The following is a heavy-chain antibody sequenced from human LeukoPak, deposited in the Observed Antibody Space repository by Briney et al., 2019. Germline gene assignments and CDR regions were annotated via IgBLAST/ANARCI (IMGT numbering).Heavy chain of an antibody. CDR2: TYYRSKWYN. Sequence: SQTLSLTCALSGDTVSRNSVAWNWIRQSPSRGLEWLGRTYYRSKWYNDYALFVESRITINPDTSKNQFSLQLNSVTPADTAVYYCARDHDYGNFGTYADYWGQGTLVTVS. CDR3: ARDHDYGNFGTYADY. CDR1: GDTVSRNSVA. D-gene: IGHD4-11*01. J-gene: IGHJ4*02. V-gene: IGHV6-1*01.